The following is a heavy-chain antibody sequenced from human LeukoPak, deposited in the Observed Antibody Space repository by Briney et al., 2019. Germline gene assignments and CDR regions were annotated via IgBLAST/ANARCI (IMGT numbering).Heavy chain of an antibody. V-gene: IGHV3-66*01. CDR1: GFTFSSYS. J-gene: IGHJ6*02. CDR2: IYSGGST. D-gene: IGHD1-26*01. Sequence: SGGSLRLSCAASGFTFSSYSMSWVRQAPGKGLEWVSVIYSGGSTYYADSVKGRFTISRDNSKNTLYLQMNSLRAEDTTVYYCASISTGATALDYYYGMDVWGQGTTVTVSS. CDR3: ASISTGATALDYYYGMDV.